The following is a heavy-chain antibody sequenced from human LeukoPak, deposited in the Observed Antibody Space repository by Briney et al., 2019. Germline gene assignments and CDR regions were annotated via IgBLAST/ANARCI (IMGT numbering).Heavy chain of an antibody. CDR3: AKDLTTLNDY. CDR1: GFIFSNAW. D-gene: IGHD4-11*01. V-gene: IGHV3-23*01. Sequence: PGGSLRLSCAASGFIFSNAWMGWVRQAPGKGLEWVSTISGSGGSTYHADSVKGRFTISRDNSKNTLYLQMNSLRAEDTAVYYCAKDLTTLNDYWGQGTLVTVSS. J-gene: IGHJ4*02. CDR2: ISGSGGST.